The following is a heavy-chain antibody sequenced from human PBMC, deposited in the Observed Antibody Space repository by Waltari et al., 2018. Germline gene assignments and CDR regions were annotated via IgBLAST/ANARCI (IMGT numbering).Heavy chain of an antibody. Sequence: VQLHESGPGLLKPSETLSLTCDVSGGSVRSDNWRWLRQSPRKGLEWIGYIYQGGGTNYNPSLKSRVTISQDLSRNQLYLRLTSVTAADTGTYYCARRFGYDYLDPWGQGALVTVSS. CDR3: ARRFGYDYLDP. V-gene: IGHV4-59*08. J-gene: IGHJ5*02. CDR2: IYQGGGT. D-gene: IGHD3-22*01. CDR1: GGSVRSDN.